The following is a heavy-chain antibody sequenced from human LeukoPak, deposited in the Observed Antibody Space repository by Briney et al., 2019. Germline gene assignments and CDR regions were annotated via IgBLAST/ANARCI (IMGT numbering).Heavy chain of an antibody. CDR1: GFTFSSYG. V-gene: IGHV3-30*03. CDR3: ARDRGRRYAAFDY. Sequence: QTGGSLRLSCAASGFTFSSYGMHWVRQAPGKGLEWVAVISYDGSNKYYADSVKGRFTISRDNSKNTLYLQMNSLRAEDTAVYYCARDRGRRYAAFDYWGQGTLVTVSS. CDR2: ISYDGSNK. D-gene: IGHD3-10*01. J-gene: IGHJ4*02.